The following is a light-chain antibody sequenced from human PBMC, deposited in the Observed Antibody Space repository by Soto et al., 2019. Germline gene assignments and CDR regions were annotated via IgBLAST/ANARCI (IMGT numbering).Light chain of an antibody. CDR1: SSNIGSHY. CDR2: RNN. Sequence: QSVLTQPPAASGTPGQSVTISCSGSSSNIGSHYVYWYQQLPGTAPQLLIYRNNQRPSGVPDRFSGSKSATSASLAISGPRSDDEADYSFASWDNSPHVVFGGGTQLTVL. J-gene: IGLJ2*01. CDR3: ASWDNSPHVV. V-gene: IGLV1-47*01.